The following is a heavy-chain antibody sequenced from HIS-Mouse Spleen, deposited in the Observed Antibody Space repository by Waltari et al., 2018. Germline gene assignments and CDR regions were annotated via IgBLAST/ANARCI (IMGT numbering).Heavy chain of an antibody. CDR2: ISAYNGNT. D-gene: IGHD6-6*01. J-gene: IGHJ3*02. CDR3: ARVPPPRPKYSSSSRDDAFDI. CDR1: GYTFTSYG. Sequence: QVQLVQSGAEVKKPGASVKVSCKASGYTFTSYGISWVRQAPGQGLEWMGWISAYNGNTNYAQKLQGRVTMNTDKSTSTAYMELRSLRSDDTAVYYCARVPPPRPKYSSSSRDDAFDIWGQGTMVTVSS. V-gene: IGHV1-18*01.